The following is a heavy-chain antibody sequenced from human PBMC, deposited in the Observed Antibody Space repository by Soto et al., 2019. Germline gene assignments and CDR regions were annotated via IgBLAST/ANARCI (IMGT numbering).Heavy chain of an antibody. CDR3: ARSVVTLDYYFDS. CDR1: GYISTSYW. Sequence: GESLKISCKGSGYISTSYWIGWVRQMPGKGLEWMGIIYPGDSDTRYSPTFQGQVTISVDKSINTAYLQWSSLKASDTAMYYCARSVVTLDYYFDSWGQGTLVTVSS. D-gene: IGHD2-21*02. V-gene: IGHV5-51*01. J-gene: IGHJ4*02. CDR2: IYPGDSDT.